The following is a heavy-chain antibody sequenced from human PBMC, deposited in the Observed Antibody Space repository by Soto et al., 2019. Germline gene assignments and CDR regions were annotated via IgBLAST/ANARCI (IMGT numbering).Heavy chain of an antibody. Sequence: QVQLVQSGAEVKKPGASVKVSCKASGYTFTSYDINWVRQATGQGLEWMGWMNPKRDNTGYAQKFQGRVTMTRNTSISTAYMELSSLRSEDTAVYYCARCFAGPYYYYYGMDVWGQGTTVTVSS. J-gene: IGHJ6*02. CDR2: MNPKRDNT. D-gene: IGHD3-16*01. CDR1: GYTFTSYD. V-gene: IGHV1-8*01. CDR3: ARCFAGPYYYYYGMDV.